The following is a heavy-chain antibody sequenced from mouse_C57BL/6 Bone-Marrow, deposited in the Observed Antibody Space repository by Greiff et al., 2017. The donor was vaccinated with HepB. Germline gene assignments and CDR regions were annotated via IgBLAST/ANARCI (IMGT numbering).Heavy chain of an antibody. CDR2: IDPEDGDT. V-gene: IGHV14-1*01. J-gene: IGHJ2*01. CDR1: GFNIKDYY. Sequence: VQLQQSGAELVRPGASVKLSCTASGFNIKDYYMHWVKQRPEQGLEWIGRIDPEDGDTEYAPKFPGKATMTADTSSNTAYLQLSSLTSEDTAVYYCTANYYGSSYIDYWGQGTTLTVSS. CDR3: TANYYGSSYIDY. D-gene: IGHD1-1*01.